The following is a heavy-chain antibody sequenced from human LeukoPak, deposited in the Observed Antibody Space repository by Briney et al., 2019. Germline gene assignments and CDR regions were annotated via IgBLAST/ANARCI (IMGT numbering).Heavy chain of an antibody. V-gene: IGHV4-34*01. D-gene: IGHD5-12*01. CDR3: ARGVQESPATIRSWFDP. CDR2: INHSGST. J-gene: IGHJ5*02. Sequence: SETLSLTCAVYGGSFSGYYWSWIRQPQGKGLEWIGEINHSGSTNYNPSLKSRVTISVDTSKNQFSLKLSSVTAADTAVYYCARGVQESPATIRSWFDPWGQGTLVTVSS. CDR1: GGSFSGYY.